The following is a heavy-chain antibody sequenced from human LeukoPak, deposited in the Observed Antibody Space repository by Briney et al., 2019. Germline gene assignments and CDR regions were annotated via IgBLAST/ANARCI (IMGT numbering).Heavy chain of an antibody. D-gene: IGHD6-19*01. J-gene: IGHJ4*02. CDR3: ARDGDCGYSSGWLGYD. V-gene: IGHV1-69*13. CDR1: GGTFSSYA. CDR2: IIPIFGTA. Sequence: SVKVSCKASGGTFSSYAISWVRQAPGQGLEWMGGIIPIFGTANYAQKFQGRVTITADESTSTAYMELSSLRSEDTAVYYCARDGDCGYSSGWLGYDWGQGTLVTVSS.